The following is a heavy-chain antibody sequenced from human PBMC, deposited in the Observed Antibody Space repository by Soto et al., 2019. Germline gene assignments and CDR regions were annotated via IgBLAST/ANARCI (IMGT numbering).Heavy chain of an antibody. J-gene: IGHJ4*02. Sequence: SETLSLTCTVSGGSISSGGYYWSWIRQHPGKGLEWIGYIYYKGSTNNNTSLKSQVTISVDTSKNQFSLKLSSVIAADTAVYYCAIEYYDSSGPTYWGQGTLVTVS. CDR2: IYYKGST. D-gene: IGHD3-22*01. CDR3: AIEYYDSSGPTY. V-gene: IGHV4-31*01. CDR1: GGSISSGGYY.